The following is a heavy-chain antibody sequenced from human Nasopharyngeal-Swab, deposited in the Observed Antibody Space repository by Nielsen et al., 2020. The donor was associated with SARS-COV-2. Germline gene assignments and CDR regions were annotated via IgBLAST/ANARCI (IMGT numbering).Heavy chain of an antibody. CDR3: ARDEQLAYGMDV. V-gene: IGHV3-21*01. CDR2: ISSSSSYI. Sequence: GGSLRLSCAASGFTFSSYSMNWVRQAPGKGLEWVSSISSSSSYIYYAGSVKGRFTISRDNAKNSLYLQMNSLRAEDTAVYYCARDEQLAYGMDVWGQGTTVTVSS. J-gene: IGHJ6*02. CDR1: GFTFSSYS. D-gene: IGHD6-6*01.